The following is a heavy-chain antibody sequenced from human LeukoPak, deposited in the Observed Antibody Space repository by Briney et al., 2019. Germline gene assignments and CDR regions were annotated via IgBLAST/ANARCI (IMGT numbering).Heavy chain of an antibody. D-gene: IGHD4-17*01. J-gene: IGHJ4*02. CDR2: INPNSGGT. CDR3: ARHDYGDYVGYFDY. CDR1: GYTFTGYY. V-gene: IGHV1-2*02. Sequence: ASVKVSCKASGYTFTGYYMHWVRQAPGQGLEWMGLINPNSGGTNYAQEFECRVTMASDTSISTAYMELSRLRSDDTAVYYCARHDYGDYVGYFDYWGQGTLVTVSS.